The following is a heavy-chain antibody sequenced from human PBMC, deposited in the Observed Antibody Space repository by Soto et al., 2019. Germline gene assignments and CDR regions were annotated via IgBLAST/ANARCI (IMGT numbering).Heavy chain of an antibody. Sequence: QVQLVQSGAEVKKPGSSVKVSCKAPGGSFSSYAINWVRQAPGQGLEWMGGIIPMSATRTYAQKFLDRVTITADESSTTVYMELSSLQSEDTAVYYCARPIRYYDVWRDYPPFDYWGQGTLVTVSS. CDR2: IIPMSATR. J-gene: IGHJ4*02. CDR3: ARPIRYYDVWRDYPPFDY. CDR1: GGSFSSYA. V-gene: IGHV1-69*01. D-gene: IGHD3-3*01.